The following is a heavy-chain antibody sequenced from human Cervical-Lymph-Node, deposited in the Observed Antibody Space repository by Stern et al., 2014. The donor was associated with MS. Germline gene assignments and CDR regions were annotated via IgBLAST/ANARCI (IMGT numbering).Heavy chain of an antibody. Sequence: VQLVQSGADVKKPGSSGRVSCKASGDISGLRQAPGQGLEWMGGIIRPVGTAHYTQRFQGSLTITADKSTNTTYMELSSLRSDDTAVYYCATGAGDNWFDPWGQGTLVSVSS. V-gene: IGHV1-69*06. CDR2: IIRPVGTA. CDR1: GD. D-gene: IGHD3-10*01. J-gene: IGHJ5*02. CDR3: ATGAGDNWFDP.